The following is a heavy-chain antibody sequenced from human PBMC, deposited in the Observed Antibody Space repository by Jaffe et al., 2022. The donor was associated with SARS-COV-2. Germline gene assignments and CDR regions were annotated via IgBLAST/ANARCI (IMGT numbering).Heavy chain of an antibody. V-gene: IGHV3-30*18. CDR1: GFTFSSYG. D-gene: IGHD3-16*01. J-gene: IGHJ6*02. CDR2: ISYDGSNK. Sequence: QVQLVESGGGVVQPGRSLRLSCAASGFTFSSYGMHWVRQAPGKGLEWVAVISYDGSNKYYADSVKGRFTISRDNSKNTLYLQMNSLRAEDTAVYYCAKDRVGGENYYYYGMDVWGQGTTVTVSS. CDR3: AKDRVGGENYYYYGMDV.